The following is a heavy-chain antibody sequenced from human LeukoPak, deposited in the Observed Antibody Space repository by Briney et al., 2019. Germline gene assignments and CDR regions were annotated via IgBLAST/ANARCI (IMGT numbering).Heavy chain of an antibody. CDR3: ARSIGLTGGGVDV. CDR2: ITNGGSTI. J-gene: IGHJ6*02. V-gene: IGHV3-11*01. D-gene: IGHD3-9*01. CDR1: GFTFSDYN. Sequence: GGSLRLSCAASGFTFSDYNMNWVRQAPGKGLEWVSYITNGGSTIHHADSVKGRFSISRDNAKKTLYLQMNSLRAEDTAVYYCARSIGLTGGGVDVWGQGTTVTVSS.